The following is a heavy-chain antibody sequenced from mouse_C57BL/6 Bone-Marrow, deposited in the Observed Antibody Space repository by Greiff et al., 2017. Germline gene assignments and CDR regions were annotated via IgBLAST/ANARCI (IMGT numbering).Heavy chain of an antibody. V-gene: IGHV1-63*01. CDR3: AREIVASDWYFDV. Sequence: QVQLKQSGAELVRPGTSVKMSCKASGYTFTNYWIGWAKQRPGHGLEWIGDIYPGGGYTNYNEKFKGKATLTADKSSSTAYMQLSSLTSEDSAIYYCAREIVASDWYFDVWGTGTTVTVAS. CDR1: GYTFTNYW. CDR2: IYPGGGYT. D-gene: IGHD1-1*01. J-gene: IGHJ1*03.